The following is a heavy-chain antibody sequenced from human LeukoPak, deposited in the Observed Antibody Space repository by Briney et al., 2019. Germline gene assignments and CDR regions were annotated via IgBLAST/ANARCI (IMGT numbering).Heavy chain of an antibody. V-gene: IGHV3-48*03. CDR1: GFTFSNYE. Sequence: GGSLRLSCAASGFTFSNYEMHWVRQAPGKGLEWVSYIDNSDSTIYYADSVKGRFTISGDNAKNSLYLQMNSLRAEDTAVYYCARTYYDILTGYYPPDYWGQGTLVTVSS. D-gene: IGHD3-9*01. J-gene: IGHJ4*02. CDR3: ARTYYDILTGYYPPDY. CDR2: IDNSDSTI.